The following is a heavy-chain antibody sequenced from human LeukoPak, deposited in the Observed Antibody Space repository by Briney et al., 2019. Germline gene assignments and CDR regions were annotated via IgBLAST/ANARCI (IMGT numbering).Heavy chain of an antibody. CDR1: GGSISSYY. V-gene: IGHV4-59*01. J-gene: IGHJ5*02. CDR2: IYYSGST. CDR3: ARGGYYGSGSFRTPNWFDP. Sequence: SETLSLTCTVSGGSISSYYWSWIRQPPGKGLEWIGYIYYSGSTNYNPSLKSRVTISVDTSKNQFSLKLSSVTAADTAVYYCARGGYYGSGSFRTPNWFDPWGQGSLVTVSS. D-gene: IGHD3-10*01.